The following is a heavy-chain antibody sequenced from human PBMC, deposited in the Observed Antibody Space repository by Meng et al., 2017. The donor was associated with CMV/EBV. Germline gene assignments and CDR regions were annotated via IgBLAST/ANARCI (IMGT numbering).Heavy chain of an antibody. CDR3: ARDRSGYSSSAARY. Sequence: ASVKVSCKASGYTFTSYGISWVRQAAGQGLEWMGWISAYNGNTNYAQKLQGRVTMTTDTSTSTAYMELRSLRSDDTAVYYCARDRSGYSSSAARYWGQGTLVTVSS. V-gene: IGHV1-18*01. D-gene: IGHD6-13*01. J-gene: IGHJ4*02. CDR1: GYTFTSYG. CDR2: ISAYNGNT.